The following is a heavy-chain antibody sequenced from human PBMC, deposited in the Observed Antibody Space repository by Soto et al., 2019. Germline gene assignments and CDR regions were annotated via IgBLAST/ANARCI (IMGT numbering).Heavy chain of an antibody. CDR2: INAGNGNT. CDR1: GYTFTSYA. J-gene: IGHJ5*02. CDR3: ARALTMVRGVITPIWWFDP. V-gene: IGHV1-3*01. D-gene: IGHD3-10*01. Sequence: ASVKVSCKASGYTFTSYAMHWVRQAPGQRLEWMGWINAGNGNTKYSQKFQGRVTITRDTSASTAYMELSSLRSEDTAVYYCARALTMVRGVITPIWWFDPWGQGTLVTVSS.